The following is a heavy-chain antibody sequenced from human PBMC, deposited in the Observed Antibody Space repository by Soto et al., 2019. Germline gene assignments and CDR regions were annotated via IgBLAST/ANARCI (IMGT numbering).Heavy chain of an antibody. J-gene: IGHJ6*02. CDR1: GGSFTYT. V-gene: IGHV1-69*01. D-gene: IGHD5-18*01. CDR2: IIPIFGTT. Sequence: QMHLVQSGAEVKKPGSSVKVSCKASGGSFTYTLSWVRQAPGQGLEWMGGIIPIFGTTNYAQKFQDRVTITADESTKTAYMELKTLRSQDTSVYYCARLHSHGTYGMDVWGQGTKVTV. CDR3: ARLHSHGTYGMDV.